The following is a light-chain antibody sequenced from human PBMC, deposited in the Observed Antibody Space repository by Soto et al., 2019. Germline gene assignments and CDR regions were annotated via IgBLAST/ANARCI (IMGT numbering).Light chain of an antibody. CDR3: QQYNNWPSWT. V-gene: IGKV3-15*01. CDR2: GAS. CDR1: QSVSSN. Sequence: EIVMTQSPATLSVSPGERATLSCRASQSVSSNLAWYQQKPGQAPRLLIYGASTRATGIPARFSGSGSGTEFTFTIRSLQSEDFAVYYCQQYNNWPSWTFGQGTKVEIK. J-gene: IGKJ1*01.